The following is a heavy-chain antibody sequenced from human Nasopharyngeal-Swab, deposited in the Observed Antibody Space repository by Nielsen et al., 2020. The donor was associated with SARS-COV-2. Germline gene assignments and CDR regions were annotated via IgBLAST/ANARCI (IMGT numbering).Heavy chain of an antibody. CDR2: IIPIFGTA. Sequence: WVRQDPGQGIEWMGGIIPIFGTANYAQKFQGRVTITADKSTSTAYMELSSLRSEDTAVYYCARDTMVRGVIITPYDAFDIWGQGTMVTVSS. D-gene: IGHD3-10*01. J-gene: IGHJ3*02. CDR3: ARDTMVRGVIITPYDAFDI. V-gene: IGHV1-69*06.